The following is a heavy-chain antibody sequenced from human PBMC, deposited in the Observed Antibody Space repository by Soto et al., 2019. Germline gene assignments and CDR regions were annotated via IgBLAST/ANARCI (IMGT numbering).Heavy chain of an antibody. Sequence: PGGSLRLSCAASGFTFSSYAMSWVRQAPGKGLEWVANISGSGGGKYYADSVKGRFTISRDNAKNSLYLQMNSLRAEDTAVYYCARENLLEWLLCWGQGTLVTVSS. J-gene: IGHJ4*02. CDR1: GFTFSSYA. D-gene: IGHD3-3*01. CDR3: ARENLLEWLLC. CDR2: ISGSGGGK. V-gene: IGHV3-23*01.